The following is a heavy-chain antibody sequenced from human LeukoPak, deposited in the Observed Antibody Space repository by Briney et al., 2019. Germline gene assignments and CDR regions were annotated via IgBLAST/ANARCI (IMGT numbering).Heavy chain of an antibody. CDR2: TSSSGST. CDR1: GGSISNYY. Sequence: SDTLSLTCTVSGGSISNYYWSWIRQSPGKGLEYIGYTSSSGSTNYNPSLENRVIISRDMSRNQFSLELISVTAADTALYFCARLIYNTFANNWRFDSWGQGTLVTISS. J-gene: IGHJ4*02. CDR3: ARLIYNTFANNWRFDS. V-gene: IGHV4-4*08. D-gene: IGHD1-1*01.